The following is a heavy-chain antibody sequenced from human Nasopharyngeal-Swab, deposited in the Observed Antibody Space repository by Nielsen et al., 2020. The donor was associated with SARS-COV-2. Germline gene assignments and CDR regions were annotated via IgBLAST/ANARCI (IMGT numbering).Heavy chain of an antibody. J-gene: IGHJ6*02. Sequence: GGSLRLSCAASGFTFNNYNFNWVRQAPGKGLEWVSSISSSSYIYYADSVRGRFTISRDNAKNSLYLQMNSLRAEDTAVYYCARDGLDYDFWSASFMDVWGQGTTVTVSS. CDR3: ARDGLDYDFWSASFMDV. CDR2: ISSSSYI. CDR1: GFTFNNYN. V-gene: IGHV3-21*01. D-gene: IGHD3-3*01.